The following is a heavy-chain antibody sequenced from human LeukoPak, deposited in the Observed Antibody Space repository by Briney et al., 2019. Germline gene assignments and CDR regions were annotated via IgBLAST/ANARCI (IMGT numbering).Heavy chain of an antibody. J-gene: IGHJ4*02. CDR2: ISGSGGST. CDR1: GITFSSYP. D-gene: IGHD2-2*01. V-gene: IGHV3-23*01. Sequence: GGSLRLSCAASGITFSSYPMTWVRQAPGKGLEWVSTISGSGGSTYYADSVKGRFTISRDNSKNTLYLQMNSLRAEDTAVYYCAKDRIKIVVVPAASDYWGQGTLVTVSS. CDR3: AKDRIKIVVVPAASDY.